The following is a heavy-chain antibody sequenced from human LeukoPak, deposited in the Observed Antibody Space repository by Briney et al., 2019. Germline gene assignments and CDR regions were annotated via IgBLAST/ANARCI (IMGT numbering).Heavy chain of an antibody. CDR2: ISGSGGST. CDR1: GFTFSSYA. J-gene: IGHJ4*02. CDR3: APGGRTGGVLLSGY. V-gene: IGHV3-23*01. D-gene: IGHD2-8*02. Sequence: GGSLRPSCAASGFTFSSYAMSWVRQAPGKGLEWVSAISGSGGSTYYADSVKGRFTISRDNSKNTLYLQMSSLRAEDTAVYYCAPGGRTGGVLLSGYWGQGTLVTVSS.